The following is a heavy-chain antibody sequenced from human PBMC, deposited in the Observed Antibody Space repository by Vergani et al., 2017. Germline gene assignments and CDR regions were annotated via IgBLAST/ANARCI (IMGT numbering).Heavy chain of an antibody. CDR1: GYSISSCYY. V-gene: IGHV4-38-2*02. J-gene: IGHJ4*02. CDR2: IYHYGST. D-gene: IGHD3-3*01. Sequence: QVQLQQSGPGLLKPSETLSLTCSVSGYSISSCYYWGWLRQSPGKGLECIASIYHYGSTYYNPALESRVTISVDPSKSQFFLNVTFVSAADTAVYYCARLHYDVSTVSASDFDYWGQGTLVTVSS. CDR3: ARLHYDVSTVSASDFDY.